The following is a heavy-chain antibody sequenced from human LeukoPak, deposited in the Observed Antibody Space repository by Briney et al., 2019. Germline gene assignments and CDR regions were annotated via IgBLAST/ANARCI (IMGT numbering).Heavy chain of an antibody. CDR3: ARDLEDSSPFGAFDM. CDR2: IWFDGIRK. J-gene: IGHJ3*02. CDR1: GFTFSNYG. D-gene: IGHD3-22*01. V-gene: IGHV3-33*01. Sequence: GGSLRLSCAASGFTFSNYGMHWVRQVPGKGLEWVAAIWFDGIRKYFADSVKGRLTISRDNSKNTLCLQMNSLRAEDTAVYYCARDLEDSSPFGAFDMWGQGTMVTVSS.